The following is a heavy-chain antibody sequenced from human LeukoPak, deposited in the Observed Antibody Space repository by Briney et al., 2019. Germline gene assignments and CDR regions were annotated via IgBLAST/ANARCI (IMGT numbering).Heavy chain of an antibody. J-gene: IGHJ4*02. Sequence: SQTLSLTCTVSGGSISSGGYYWSWIRQPPGKGLEWIGYIYHSGSTYYNPSLKSRVTISVDRSKNQFSLKLSSVTAADTAVYYCARDIAHCSSTSCSTYWGQGTLVTVSS. CDR3: ARDIAHCSSTSCSTY. D-gene: IGHD2-2*01. CDR1: GGSISSGGYY. CDR2: IYHSGST. V-gene: IGHV4-30-2*01.